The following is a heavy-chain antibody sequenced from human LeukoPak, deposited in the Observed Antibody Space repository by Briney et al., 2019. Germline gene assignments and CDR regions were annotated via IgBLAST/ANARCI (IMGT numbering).Heavy chain of an antibody. CDR2: IYSGGST. Sequence: PGGSLRHSCAASGFTVSSNYMSWVRQAPGKGLEWVSVIYSGGSTYYADSVKGRFTISRDNSKNTLYLQMNSLRAEDTAVYYCAIDSSGYTVSFDYWGQGTLVTVSS. CDR1: GFTVSSNY. D-gene: IGHD3-22*01. CDR3: AIDSSGYTVSFDY. J-gene: IGHJ4*02. V-gene: IGHV3-53*01.